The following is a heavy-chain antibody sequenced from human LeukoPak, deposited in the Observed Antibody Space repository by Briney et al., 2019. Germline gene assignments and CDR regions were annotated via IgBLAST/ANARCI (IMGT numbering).Heavy chain of an antibody. CDR1: GYTLKELA. D-gene: IGHD3-3*01. Sequence: ASVKVSCKVSGYTLKELAMHWVRQAPGKGLEWMGGFDPERGETIYAQKLQGRVTMTEDTSTDTAFMELSRLRSEDTAVYCATAVLTKGITNFGVVRRWFDPWGQGALVTVSS. J-gene: IGHJ5*02. CDR2: FDPERGET. CDR3: ATAVLTKGITNFGVVRRWFDP. V-gene: IGHV1-24*01.